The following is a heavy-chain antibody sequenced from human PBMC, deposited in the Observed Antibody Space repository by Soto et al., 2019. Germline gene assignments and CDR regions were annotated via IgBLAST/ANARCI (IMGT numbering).Heavy chain of an antibody. CDR1: GGSISSSSYY. CDR3: ARSLEGVNWFDP. CDR2: IYYSGST. V-gene: IGHV4-39*01. D-gene: IGHD3-3*01. J-gene: IGHJ5*02. Sequence: PSETLSLTCTVSGGSISSSSYYWGWIRQPPGKGLEWIGSIYYSGSTYYNPSLKSRVTISVDTSKNQFSLKLSSVTAADTAVYYCARSLEGVNWFDPWGQGTLVTVSS.